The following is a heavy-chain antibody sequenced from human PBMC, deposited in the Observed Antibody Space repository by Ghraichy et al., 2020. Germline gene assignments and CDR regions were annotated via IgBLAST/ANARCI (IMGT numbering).Heavy chain of an antibody. CDR2: ISDISRSI. D-gene: IGHD3-3*02. Sequence: GGSLRLSCEASGFTFSTYTMTLGRRAPGKRLEWVAHISDISRSIHYADSLKGRFTISRDNAKNSLHLQMNSLRDDDAAVYYCAIKDLDTSWSYYIIFFVDWGQGIPCTVSS. V-gene: IGHV3-48*02. J-gene: IGHJ4*02. CDR1: GFTFSTYT. CDR3: AIKDLDTSWSYYIIFFVD.